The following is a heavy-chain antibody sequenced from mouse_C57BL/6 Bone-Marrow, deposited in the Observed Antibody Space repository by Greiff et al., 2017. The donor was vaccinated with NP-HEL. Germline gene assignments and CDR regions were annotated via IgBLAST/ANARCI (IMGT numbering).Heavy chain of an antibody. CDR1: GYTFTSYG. D-gene: IGHD3-1*01. V-gene: IGHV1-58*01. CDR2: IYIGNGYS. CDR3: ASKGTSERYIDV. Sequence: EVQLQQSGAELVRPGSSVKMSCKTSGYTFTSYGINWVKQRPGQGLEWIGYIYIGNGYSEYNEKFKGKGTLTSDTSSSTAYMQLSSLTSDDSTIYYCASKGTSERYIDVWGTGTTVTVSS. J-gene: IGHJ1*03.